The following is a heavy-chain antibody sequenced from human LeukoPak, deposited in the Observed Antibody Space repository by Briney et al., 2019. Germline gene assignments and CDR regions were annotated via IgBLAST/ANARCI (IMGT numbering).Heavy chain of an antibody. CDR2: ISAYNGNT. CDR3: AREYQYSGSFRYFDH. CDR1: GYTFTSYG. D-gene: IGHD1-26*01. Sequence: ASVKVSCKASGYTFTSYGISWVRQAPGQGLEWMGWISAYNGNTNYAQKLQGRVTMTTDTSTSTAYMELRSLRSDDTAVYYCAREYQYSGSFRYFDHWGQGTLVTVSS. J-gene: IGHJ4*02. V-gene: IGHV1-18*01.